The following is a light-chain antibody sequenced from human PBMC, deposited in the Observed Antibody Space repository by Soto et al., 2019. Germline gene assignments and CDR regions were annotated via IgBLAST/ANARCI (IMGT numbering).Light chain of an antibody. CDR1: QSVSSSY. V-gene: IGKV3-20*01. CDR2: GAS. J-gene: IGKJ5*01. Sequence: EIVLTRSPVTLSLSPGERATLSCRASQSVSSSYLAWYQQKPGQAPRLLIYGASSRATGIPDRFSGSGSGTDFTLTISRLEPEDFAVYYCQQYGSSITFGQGTRLEIK. CDR3: QQYGSSIT.